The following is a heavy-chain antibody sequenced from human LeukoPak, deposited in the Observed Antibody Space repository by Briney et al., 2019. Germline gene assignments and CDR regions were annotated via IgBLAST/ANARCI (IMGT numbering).Heavy chain of an antibody. Sequence: GGSLRLSCAASGFTFSSYAMGWVRQAPGKELEWVSAISGSGGSTYYADSVKGRFTISRDNAKNTLYLQMNSLRAEDTAVYYCARDGYSFGHDFDYWGQGTLVTVSS. J-gene: IGHJ4*02. CDR2: ISGSGGST. CDR3: ARDGYSFGHDFDY. V-gene: IGHV3-23*01. D-gene: IGHD5-18*01. CDR1: GFTFSSYA.